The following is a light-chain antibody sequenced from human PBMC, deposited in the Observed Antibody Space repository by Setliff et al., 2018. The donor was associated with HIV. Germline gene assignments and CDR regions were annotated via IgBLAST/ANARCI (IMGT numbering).Light chain of an antibody. J-gene: IGLJ1*01. V-gene: IGLV2-8*01. CDR1: SGDVGGYAF. Sequence: QSALAQPPSASGSPGQSVTISCTGTSGDVGGYAFVSWYQQLSGKAPKLLIYEVNKRPSGVPDRFSGSKSGTSASLAISGLRSEDEADYYCAAWDDSLSGYVFGTGTKVTVL. CDR3: AAWDDSLSGYV. CDR2: EVN.